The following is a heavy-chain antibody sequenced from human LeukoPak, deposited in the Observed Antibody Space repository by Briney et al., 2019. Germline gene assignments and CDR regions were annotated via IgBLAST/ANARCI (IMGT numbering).Heavy chain of an antibody. D-gene: IGHD1-26*01. CDR3: ARETAYSGSYYGWFDP. V-gene: IGHV4-30-4*07. J-gene: IGHJ5*02. CDR1: GGSISSDGYS. CDR2: IYYTGDT. Sequence: SETLSLTCAVSGGSISSDGYSWSWMRQPPGKGLEWIGSIYYTGDTYYNLSLKSRLTISVDTSKNQFSLKLSSVTAADTAVYYCARETAYSGSYYGWFDPWGQGTLVTVSS.